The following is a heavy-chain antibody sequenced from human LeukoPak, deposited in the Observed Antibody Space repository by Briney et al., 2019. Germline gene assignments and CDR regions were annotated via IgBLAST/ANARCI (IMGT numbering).Heavy chain of an antibody. D-gene: IGHD6-6*01. J-gene: IGHJ4*02. CDR3: ARGRAMDYSSCAVDY. CDR2: INHSGST. Sequence: PSETLSLTCTVSGGSISSYYWSWIRQPPGKGLEWIGEINHSGSTNYNPSLKSRVTISVDTSKNQFSLKLSSVTAADTAVYYCARGRAMDYSSCAVDYWGQGTLVTVSS. CDR1: GGSISSYY. V-gene: IGHV4-34*01.